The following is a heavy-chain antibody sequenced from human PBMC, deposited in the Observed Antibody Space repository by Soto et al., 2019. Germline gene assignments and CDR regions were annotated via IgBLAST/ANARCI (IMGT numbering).Heavy chain of an antibody. D-gene: IGHD2-15*01. Sequence: GGSLRLSCAASGFTFSTYGIHWVRQAPGKGLEWVAVISYDGSNKYYADSVKGRFTISRDNSKNTLYLQMNSLRAEDTAVYYCAKDRDAYCSGSNCFSFYFDHWGQGTLVTVSS. CDR3: AKDRDAYCSGSNCFSFYFDH. CDR2: ISYDGSNK. V-gene: IGHV3-30*18. CDR1: GFTFSTYG. J-gene: IGHJ4*02.